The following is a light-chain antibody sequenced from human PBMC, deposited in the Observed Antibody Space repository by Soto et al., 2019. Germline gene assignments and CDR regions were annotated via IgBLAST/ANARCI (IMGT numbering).Light chain of an antibody. CDR2: GAS. J-gene: IGKJ1*01. Sequence: DIQMTQSPSTLSASLGDRVTITCRASQSVNTCVNWHQKKPGKAPKLLIPGASSLKSGVPSRFSDSGYGTDFPLTISSLHPEDFATYYCRQSYRXPLTFGQGTKV. CDR1: QSVNTC. V-gene: IGKV1-39*01. CDR3: RQSYRXPLT.